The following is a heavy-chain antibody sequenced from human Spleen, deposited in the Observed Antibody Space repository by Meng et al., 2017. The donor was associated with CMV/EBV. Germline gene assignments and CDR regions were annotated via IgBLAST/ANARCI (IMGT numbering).Heavy chain of an antibody. CDR1: GDSISSGTYY. CDR2: IYYSGST. D-gene: IGHD4-11*01. J-gene: IGHJ4*02. Sequence: VSGDSISSGTYYWGWIRQPPGKGLEWIGNIYYSGSTYYNPSLRSRVTMSVDTSDNQFSLMLTSVTAADTAVYYCARPNSNYVPYFDYWGQGILVTVSS. V-gene: IGHV4-39*01. CDR3: ARPNSNYVPYFDY.